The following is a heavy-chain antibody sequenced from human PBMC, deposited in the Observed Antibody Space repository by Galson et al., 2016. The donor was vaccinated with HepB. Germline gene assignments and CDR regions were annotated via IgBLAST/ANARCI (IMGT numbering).Heavy chain of an antibody. J-gene: IGHJ4*02. CDR3: AKDYVGGSYLLTQFDY. CDR2: LSGSGAHT. CDR1: GFTFSRYA. D-gene: IGHD3-16*02. V-gene: IGHV3-23*01. Sequence: SLRLSCAASGFTFSRYAMTWVRQAPGKGLEWVSGLSGSGAHTYYADSVKGRFTISRDNSKNTLYLQMYSLRVEDTAVYYCAKDYVGGSYLLTQFDYWGQGTLVTVSS.